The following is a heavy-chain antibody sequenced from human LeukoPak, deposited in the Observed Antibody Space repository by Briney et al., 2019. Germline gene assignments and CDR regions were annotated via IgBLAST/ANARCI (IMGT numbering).Heavy chain of an antibody. V-gene: IGHV1-24*01. CDR3: ATSWDPYFDY. CDR2: FDPDDGET. J-gene: IGHJ4*02. D-gene: IGHD1-26*01. CDR1: GYTLSELS. Sequence: ASVNVSCKVSGYTLSELSMHWVRQAPGTGVEWMGGFDPDDGETIYAQKCQGRVTMTEHTSTDTAYMELSSLRAEDTAVYYCATSWDPYFDYWGQGTLVTVSS.